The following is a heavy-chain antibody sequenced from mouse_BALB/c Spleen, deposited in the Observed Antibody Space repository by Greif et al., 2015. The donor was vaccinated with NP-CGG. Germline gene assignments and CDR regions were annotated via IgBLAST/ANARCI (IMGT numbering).Heavy chain of an antibody. J-gene: IGHJ2*01. CDR3: TRDGDGNYFDY. V-gene: IGHV5-6-4*01. Sequence: EVKVVESGGGLVKPGGSLKLSCAASGFTFSSYTMSWVRQTPEKRLEWVATISSGGSYTYYPDSVQGRFPISRDNAKNAVYLQMSNLKSEDTAMYYCTRDGDGNYFDYWGQGTTLTVSS. D-gene: IGHD2-1*01. CDR2: ISSGGSYT. CDR1: GFTFSSYT.